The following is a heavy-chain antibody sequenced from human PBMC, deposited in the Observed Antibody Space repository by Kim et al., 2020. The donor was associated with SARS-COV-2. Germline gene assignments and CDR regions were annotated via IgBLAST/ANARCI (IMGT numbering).Heavy chain of an antibody. V-gene: IGHV4-34*01. Sequence: SETLSLTCAVYGGSFSGYYWSWIRQPPGKGLEWIGEINHSGSTNYNPSLKSRVTISVDTSKNQFSLKLSSVTAADTAVYYCARGYYYGSGSYYNPLNYYYYGMDVWGQGTTVTVSS. CDR3: ARGYYYGSGSYYNPLNYYYYGMDV. CDR2: INHSGST. D-gene: IGHD3-10*01. CDR1: GGSFSGYY. J-gene: IGHJ6*02.